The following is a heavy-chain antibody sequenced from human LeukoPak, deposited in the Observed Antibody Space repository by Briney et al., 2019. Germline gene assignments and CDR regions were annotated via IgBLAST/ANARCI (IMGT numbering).Heavy chain of an antibody. CDR1: GFTLSTNA. Sequence: PGGSLRLSCAASGFTLSTNAMSWVRQTPGKGLEWVAATSSSDAGTYHADSVRGRFTISRDNSKNTLYLQMNSLRAEDTAVYYCAKDYLVSVVRGVIISGHRVYNWFDPWGQGTLVTVSS. J-gene: IGHJ5*02. CDR3: AKDYLVSVVRGVIISGHRVYNWFDP. D-gene: IGHD3-10*01. CDR2: TSSSDAGT. V-gene: IGHV3-23*01.